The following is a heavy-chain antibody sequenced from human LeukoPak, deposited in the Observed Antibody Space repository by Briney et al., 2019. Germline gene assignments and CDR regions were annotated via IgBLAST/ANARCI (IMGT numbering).Heavy chain of an antibody. D-gene: IGHD3-9*01. CDR3: ATDTIAAHAFDI. Sequence: ASVKVSCKVSGYTLTELSMHWVRQAPGKGLEWMGGFDPEGGETIYAQKFQGRVTMTEDTSTDTAYMELSSLRSEDTAVYYCATDTIAAHAFDIWGQGTMVTVSS. J-gene: IGHJ3*02. CDR2: FDPEGGET. CDR1: GYTLTELS. V-gene: IGHV1-24*01.